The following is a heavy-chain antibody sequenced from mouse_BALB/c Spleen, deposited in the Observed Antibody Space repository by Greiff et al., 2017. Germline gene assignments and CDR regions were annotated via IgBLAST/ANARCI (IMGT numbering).Heavy chain of an antibody. V-gene: IGHV5-17*02. CDR1: GFTFSSFG. Sequence: DVKLVESGGGLVQPGGSRKLSCAASGFTFSSFGMHWVRQAPEKGLEWVAYISSGSSTIYYADTVKGRFTISRDNPKNTLFLQMTSLRSEDTAMYYCARSGYYGPFAYWGQGTLVTVSA. CDR3: ARSGYYGPFAY. D-gene: IGHD1-2*01. J-gene: IGHJ3*01. CDR2: ISSGSSTI.